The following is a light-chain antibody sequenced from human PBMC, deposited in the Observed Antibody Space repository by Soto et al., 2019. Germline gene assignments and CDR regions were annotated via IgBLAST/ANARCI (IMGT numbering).Light chain of an antibody. J-gene: IGKJ1*01. CDR3: QQYSYNGT. Sequence: DIQMTQSPSTLSASVGDRVTITCRASQSISSWLAWYQQKPGTAPNLLIYKASTLQGGVPSRFSGSGSGTEFTLTISSLQPNDSVIYYCQQYSYNGTFGQGTKVEIK. V-gene: IGKV1-5*03. CDR1: QSISSW. CDR2: KAS.